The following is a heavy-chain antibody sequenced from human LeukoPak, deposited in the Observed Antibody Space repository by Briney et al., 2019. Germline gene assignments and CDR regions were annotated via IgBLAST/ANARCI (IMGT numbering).Heavy chain of an antibody. V-gene: IGHV4-39*07. CDR2: IDYSGTT. CDR1: GGSISSRSYS. J-gene: IGHJ5*02. Sequence: SETLSLTCTVSGGSISSRSYSWGWIRQTPGKGLEWIGNIDYSGTTYYTPSLKSRITFSVDTSKNQFSLRLSSVTAADTAVYYCARDDLRSDWFDPWGQGTLVIVSS. CDR3: ARDDLRSDWFDP.